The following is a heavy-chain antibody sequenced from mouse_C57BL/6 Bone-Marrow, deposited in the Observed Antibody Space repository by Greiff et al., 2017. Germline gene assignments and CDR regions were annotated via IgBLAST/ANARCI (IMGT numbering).Heavy chain of an antibody. CDR3: ARWPTGTWFSY. D-gene: IGHD4-1*02. J-gene: IGHJ3*01. V-gene: IGHV1-59*01. CDR2: IDPSDSYT. CDR1: GYTFTSYW. Sequence: QVQLQQPGAELVRPGTSVKLSCKASGYTFTSYWMHWVKQRPGQGLEWIGVIDPSDSYTNYNQKFKGKATLTVDTSSSTAYMQLSSLTSAASAVYYCARWPTGTWFSYWGQGTLVTVSA.